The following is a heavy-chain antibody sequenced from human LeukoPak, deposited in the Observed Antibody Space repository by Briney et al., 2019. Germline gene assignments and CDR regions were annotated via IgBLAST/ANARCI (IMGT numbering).Heavy chain of an antibody. CDR3: AREGPPWSPYYYYGMDV. CDR1: GFTFSSYA. J-gene: IGHJ6*02. D-gene: IGHD2-8*01. CDR2: ISYDGSNK. Sequence: GRSLRLSCAASGFTFSSYAMHWVRQAPGKGLEWVAAISYDGSNKYYADSVKGRFTISRDNSKNTLYLQMNSLRAEDTAVDYCAREGPPWSPYYYYGMDVWGQGTTVTVSS. V-gene: IGHV3-30-3*01.